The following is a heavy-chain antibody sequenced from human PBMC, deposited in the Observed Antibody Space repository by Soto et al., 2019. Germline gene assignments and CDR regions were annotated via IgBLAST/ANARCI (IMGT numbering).Heavy chain of an antibody. CDR3: ARDVVYYDFWSGYPRAWYGIDV. D-gene: IGHD3-3*01. CDR2: TYYRSKWYN. J-gene: IGHJ6*02. V-gene: IGHV6-1*01. CDR1: GDSFSSNSVD. Sequence: SQTLSCTCDIPGDSFSSNSVDWNWIRQSPSRGPEGLAKTYYRSKWYNDYAVSLKSRITINPDTSKKQFSLQLNSVTPEDTAVYYCARDVVYYDFWSGYPRAWYGIDVWGQETTVTDSS.